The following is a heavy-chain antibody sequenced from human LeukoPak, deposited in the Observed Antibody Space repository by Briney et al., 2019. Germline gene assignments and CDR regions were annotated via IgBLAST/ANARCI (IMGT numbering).Heavy chain of an antibody. V-gene: IGHV4-39*01. J-gene: IGHJ3*02. Sequence: SETLSLTCTVSGGSISSSSYYWGWIRQPPGKGLEWIGSIYYSGSTYYNPSLKSRVTISVDTSKNQFSLKLSSVTAADTAVYYCARPTSSSGAFDIWGQGTMATVSS. CDR3: ARPTSSSGAFDI. CDR2: IYYSGST. CDR1: GGSISSSSYY. D-gene: IGHD6-6*01.